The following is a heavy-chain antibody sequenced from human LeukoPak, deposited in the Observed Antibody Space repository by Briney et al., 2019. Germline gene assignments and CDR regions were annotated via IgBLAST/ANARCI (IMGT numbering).Heavy chain of an antibody. Sequence: ASVKVSCKASGYTFTSYGISWVRQAPGQGLEWMGWISAYNGNTNYAQKLQGRVTMTTDTSTCTAYMELRSLRSDDTAVYYCARGSCGSSTSCYYYYYYMDVWGKGTTVTVSS. CDR3: ARGSCGSSTSCYYYYYYMDV. CDR1: GYTFTSYG. J-gene: IGHJ6*03. V-gene: IGHV1-18*01. D-gene: IGHD2-2*01. CDR2: ISAYNGNT.